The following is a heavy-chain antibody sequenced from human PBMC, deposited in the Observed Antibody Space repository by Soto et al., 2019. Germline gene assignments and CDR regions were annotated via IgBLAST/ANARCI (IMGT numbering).Heavy chain of an antibody. V-gene: IGHV4-34*01. CDR1: GGSISSYY. J-gene: IGHJ4*02. CDR2: INHSGST. Sequence: SETLSLTCTVSGGSISSYYWSWIRQPPGKGLEWIGEINHSGSTNYNPSLKSRVTISVDTSKNQFSLKLSSVTAADTAVYYCARGVMVRGVITFDYWGQGTLVTVSS. D-gene: IGHD3-10*01. CDR3: ARGVMVRGVITFDY.